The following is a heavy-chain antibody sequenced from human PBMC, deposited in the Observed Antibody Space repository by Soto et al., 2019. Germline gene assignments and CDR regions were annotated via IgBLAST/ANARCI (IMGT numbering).Heavy chain of an antibody. D-gene: IGHD3-10*01. Sequence: EVQLVESGGGLVQPGGSLRLTCVASGFPFSIYSMNWVHQAPGKGLEWSSYITSDTNTIKYAASVKGRFTISRDNAKNLVYLQMNSLRDEDTAVYFCARSGEGHFDYWGQGTVVTVSS. CDR3: ARSGEGHFDY. J-gene: IGHJ4*02. CDR1: GFPFSIYS. V-gene: IGHV3-48*02. CDR2: ITSDTNTI.